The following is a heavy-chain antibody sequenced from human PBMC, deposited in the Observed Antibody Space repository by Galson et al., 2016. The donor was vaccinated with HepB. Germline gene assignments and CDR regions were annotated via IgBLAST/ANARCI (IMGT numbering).Heavy chain of an antibody. CDR2: IRGSGGST. D-gene: IGHD2-2*01. J-gene: IGHJ6*02. CDR3: AKGGVPAVYYYYYGMDV. CDR1: GFTFNSYA. Sequence: SLRLSCAVSGFTFNSYAMTWVRQAPGKGLEWVSGIRGSGGSTYYADSVKGRFTISRDNSKNTLYLQMNSLRAEDTAVYYCAKGGVPAVYYYYYGMDVWGQGTTVTVSS. V-gene: IGHV3-23*01.